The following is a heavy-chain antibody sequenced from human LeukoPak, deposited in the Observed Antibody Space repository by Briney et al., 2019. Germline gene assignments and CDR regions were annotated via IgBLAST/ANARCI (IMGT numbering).Heavy chain of an antibody. Sequence: RPGGSLRLSCAASGFTLSNYDMHWVRHATGKGLEWVSAIGTSGDTYYPGSVKGRFTISRENAKNSLYLQMNSLRAGDTAVYYCARGGYGSGWYYFDYWGQGTLVTVSS. J-gene: IGHJ4*02. CDR1: GFTLSNYD. V-gene: IGHV3-13*01. D-gene: IGHD6-19*01. CDR2: IGTSGDT. CDR3: ARGGYGSGWYYFDY.